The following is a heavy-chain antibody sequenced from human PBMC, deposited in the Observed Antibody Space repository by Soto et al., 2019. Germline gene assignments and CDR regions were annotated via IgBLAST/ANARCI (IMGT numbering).Heavy chain of an antibody. CDR1: GFTFSSYD. J-gene: IGHJ4*02. CDR2: IGTAGDT. D-gene: IGHD6-19*01. V-gene: IGHV3-13*01. Sequence: GGSLRLSCAASGFTFSSYDMHWVRQATGKGLEWVSAIGTAGDTYYPGSVKGRFTISRENAKNSLYLQMNSLRAGDTAVYYCARGLAKYSSGWYYFDYWGQGTLVTVSS. CDR3: ARGLAKYSSGWYYFDY.